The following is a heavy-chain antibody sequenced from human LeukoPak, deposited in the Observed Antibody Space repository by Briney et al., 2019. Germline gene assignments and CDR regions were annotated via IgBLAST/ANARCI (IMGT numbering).Heavy chain of an antibody. J-gene: IGHJ4*02. CDR2: IYYSGST. CDR1: GGSISSYY. V-gene: IGHV4-59*01. Sequence: SETLSLTCTVSGGSISSYYWSWIRQPPGKGLEWIGYIYYSGSTNCNPSLKSRVTISVDTSKNQFSLKLSSVTAADTAVYYCARARQWLVHFDYWGQGTLVTVSS. CDR3: ARARQWLVHFDY. D-gene: IGHD6-19*01.